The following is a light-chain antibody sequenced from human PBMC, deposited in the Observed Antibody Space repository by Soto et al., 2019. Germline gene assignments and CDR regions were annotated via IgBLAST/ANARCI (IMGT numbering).Light chain of an antibody. CDR2: SNS. CDR3: AAWDDSLNGYV. V-gene: IGLV1-44*01. J-gene: IGLJ1*01. Sequence: QSVLTQPPSASGTPGQRVTISCSGSSSNIGSNTVNWYQQLPGTAPKLLIYSNSQRPSGVPDRFSGSKSGTSASLAISGLQSEEEADYYCAAWDDSLNGYVVGTGSKLTVL. CDR1: SSNIGSNT.